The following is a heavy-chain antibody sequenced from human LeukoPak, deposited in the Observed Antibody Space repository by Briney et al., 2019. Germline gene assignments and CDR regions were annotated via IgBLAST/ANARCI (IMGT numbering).Heavy chain of an antibody. CDR1: GFTFSSYA. CDR2: ISYDGSNK. Sequence: GRSLRLSCAASGFTFSSYAMHWVRQAPGKGLEWVAVISYDGSNKYYADSVKGRFTISRDNSKNTLYLQMNSLRAEDTAVYYCARDALTIFGVVIYYFDYWGQGTLVTVSS. D-gene: IGHD3-3*01. CDR3: ARDALTIFGVVIYYFDY. J-gene: IGHJ4*02. V-gene: IGHV3-30-3*01.